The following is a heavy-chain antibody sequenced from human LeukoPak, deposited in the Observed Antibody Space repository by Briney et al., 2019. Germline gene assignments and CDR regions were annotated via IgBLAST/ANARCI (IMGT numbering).Heavy chain of an antibody. Sequence: PGGSLRLSCAASGFTFSSYAMSWVRQAPGKGLEWVSAISGSGGGTYYADSVKGRFTISRDNSKNTLYLQMNSLRAEDTAVYYCAKGDYDFWSGYFDYWGQGTLVTVSS. D-gene: IGHD3-3*01. CDR1: GFTFSSYA. J-gene: IGHJ4*02. CDR3: AKGDYDFWSGYFDY. CDR2: ISGSGGGT. V-gene: IGHV3-23*01.